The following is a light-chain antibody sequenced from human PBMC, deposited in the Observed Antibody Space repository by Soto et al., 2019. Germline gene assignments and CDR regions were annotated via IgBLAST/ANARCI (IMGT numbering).Light chain of an antibody. CDR1: QSVRSW. CDR3: QQYDNYPLT. V-gene: IGKV1-5*01. Sequence: DIQMTQSPSSLSASVGDIVTITCRASQSVRSWLAWYQQKPGRAPKFLIYYASSLESGVPSRFSGSGSGTEFTLTISNLQPDDFATYYCQQYDNYPLTFGGGTKVDIK. J-gene: IGKJ4*01. CDR2: YAS.